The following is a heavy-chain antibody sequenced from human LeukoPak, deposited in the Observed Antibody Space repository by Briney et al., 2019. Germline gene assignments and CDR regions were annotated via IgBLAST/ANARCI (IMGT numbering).Heavy chain of an antibody. CDR1: GASIRSHY. V-gene: IGHV4-59*11. J-gene: IGHJ5*02. D-gene: IGHD2-2*01. CDR3: ARGSTRYEA. Sequence: SETLSLTCTVSGASIRSHYWSWIRQPPGKGLEWIGYIYGSGSTDYNPSLKSRVTISIDTSKNQLYLKVTSVTAADTAVYYCARGSTRYEAWGQGTPVTVSS. CDR2: IYGSGST.